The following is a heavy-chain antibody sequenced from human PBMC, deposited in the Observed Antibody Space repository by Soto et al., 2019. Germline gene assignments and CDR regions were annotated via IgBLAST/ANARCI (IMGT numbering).Heavy chain of an antibody. CDR2: IYHSGST. CDR3: ARGMTTVTTYDY. V-gene: IGHV4-30-2*01. Sequence: SETLSLTCTVSGGSFSSGSYSWSWIRQPPGKGLEWIGYIYHSGSTYYNPSLKSRVTISVDRSKNQFSLNLSSVTAADTAVHYCARGMTTVTTYDYWGQGTLVTVSS. J-gene: IGHJ4*02. D-gene: IGHD4-4*01. CDR1: GGSFSSGSYS.